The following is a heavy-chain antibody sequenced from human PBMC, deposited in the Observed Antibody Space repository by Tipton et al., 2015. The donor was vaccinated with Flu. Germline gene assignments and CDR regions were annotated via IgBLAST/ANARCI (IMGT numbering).Heavy chain of an antibody. Sequence: TLSLTCAVSHYSIASGYYWGWIRQPPGKGLEWIGNFYHSGLTHYNPSLKSRLTISLDTSKDQLSLKLISVTAADTAVYYCATRIPFFRGVLPDVWDKGTTVTVSS. CDR1: HYSIASGYY. V-gene: IGHV4-38-2*01. CDR2: FYHSGLT. CDR3: ATRIPFFRGVLPDV. J-gene: IGHJ6*04. D-gene: IGHD3-10*01.